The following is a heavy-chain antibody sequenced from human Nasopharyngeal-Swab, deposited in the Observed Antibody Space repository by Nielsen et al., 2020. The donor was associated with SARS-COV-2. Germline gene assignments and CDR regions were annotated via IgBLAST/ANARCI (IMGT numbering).Heavy chain of an antibody. J-gene: IGHJ3*02. D-gene: IGHD3-22*01. V-gene: IGHV3-74*01. CDR1: EVIFSKYW. CDR3: ARDDDSGGYYYGAFDI. CDR2: VNQDGSRT. Sequence: GESLKISCVASEVIFSKYWMHWVRQAPGKGLVWVSRVNQDGSRTDYADSVKGRFTISRDNSKNTLYLQMNSLRAEDTAVYYCARDDDSGGYYYGAFDIWGQGTMVTVSS.